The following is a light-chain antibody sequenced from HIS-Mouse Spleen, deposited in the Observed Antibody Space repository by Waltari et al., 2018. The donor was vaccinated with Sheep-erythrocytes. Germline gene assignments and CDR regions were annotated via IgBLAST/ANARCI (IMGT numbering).Light chain of an antibody. V-gene: IGLV3-1*01. CDR1: KFGDKY. J-gene: IGLJ2*01. CDR2: QDS. CDR3: QAWDSSTVV. Sequence: SYELTQPPSVSVSPGQTASITCLGAKFGDKYACWYPQKPGQSPVLVISQDSKRPSGIPERFSGSNSGNTATLTISGTQAMDEADYYCQAWDSSTVVFGGGTKLTVL.